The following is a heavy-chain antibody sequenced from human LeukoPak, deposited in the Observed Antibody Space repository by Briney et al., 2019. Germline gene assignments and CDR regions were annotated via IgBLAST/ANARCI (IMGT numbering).Heavy chain of an antibody. CDR1: VYTFTTYG. V-gene: IGHV1-18*01. CDR3: ARLEMATIAFGY. J-gene: IGHJ4*02. Sequence: ASVKVSCKASVYTFTTYGISWMRQAPGHGLEGMGWISAYNGNTNYAQKLQGRVTMTTDTSTTTAFMELRSLRSDDTAAYYCARLEMATIAFGYWGQGTLVTVSS. CDR2: ISAYNGNT. D-gene: IGHD5-24*01.